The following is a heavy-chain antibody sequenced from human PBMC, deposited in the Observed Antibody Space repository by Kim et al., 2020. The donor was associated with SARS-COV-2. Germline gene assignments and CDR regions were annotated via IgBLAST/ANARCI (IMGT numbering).Heavy chain of an antibody. CDR1: GYTFTSYA. CDR3: ARDWGDRSAFDY. CDR2: INAGNGNT. J-gene: IGHJ4*02. Sequence: ASVKVSCKASGYTFTSYATHWVRQAPGQRLEWMGWINAGNGNTKYSQKFQGRVTITRDTSASTAYMELSSLRSEDTAVYYCARDWGDRSAFDYWGQGTLVTVSS. V-gene: IGHV1-3*01. D-gene: IGHD2-21*02.